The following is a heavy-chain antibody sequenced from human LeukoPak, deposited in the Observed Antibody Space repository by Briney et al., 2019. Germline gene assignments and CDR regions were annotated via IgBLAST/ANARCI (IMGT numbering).Heavy chain of an antibody. CDR2: IYYSGST. Sequence: SETLSLTCTVSGGSISSYYWSWIRQPPGKGLEWIGYIYYSGSTNYNPSLKSRVTISVDTSKNQFSLKLSSVTAADTAVYYCARAQLRWFGELLFDYWGQGTLVTVSS. CDR3: ARAQLRWFGELLFDY. CDR1: GGSISSYY. D-gene: IGHD3-10*01. J-gene: IGHJ4*02. V-gene: IGHV4-59*01.